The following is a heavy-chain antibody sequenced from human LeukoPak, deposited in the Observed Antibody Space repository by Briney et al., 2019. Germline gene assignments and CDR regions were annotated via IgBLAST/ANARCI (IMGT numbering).Heavy chain of an antibody. D-gene: IGHD2-8*01. CDR2: IGGSGGTT. CDR3: AKDRCSNGIGCYFYYMDV. CDR1: GFSLSHAG. Sequence: GGTLRLSCAVSGFSLSHAGMNWVRQAPGKGLEWVSSIGGSGGTTYYADSVQGRFTISRDNSKNTLYLQMNSLSAEDTAVYYCAKDRCSNGIGCYFYYMDVWGKGTTVTISS. J-gene: IGHJ6*03. V-gene: IGHV3-23*01.